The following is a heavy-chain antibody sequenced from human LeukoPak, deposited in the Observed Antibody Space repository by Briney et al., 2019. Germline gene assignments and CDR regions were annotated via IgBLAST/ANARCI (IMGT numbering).Heavy chain of an antibody. Sequence: PGGSLRLSCAASGFTFSSYGMHWVRQAPGKGLEWVAVISYDGSNKYYADSVKGRFTISRDNSKNTLYLQMNSLRAEDTAVYYCANPLYYYDSSGYPNWGQGTLVTVSS. CDR1: GFTFSSYG. CDR3: ANPLYYYDSSGYPN. V-gene: IGHV3-30*18. J-gene: IGHJ4*02. CDR2: ISYDGSNK. D-gene: IGHD3-22*01.